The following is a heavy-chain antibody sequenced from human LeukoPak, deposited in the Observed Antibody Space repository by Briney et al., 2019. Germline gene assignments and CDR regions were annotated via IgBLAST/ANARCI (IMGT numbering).Heavy chain of an antibody. CDR1: GGSISSGSYY. Sequence: SETLSLTCTVSGGSISSGSYYWSWIRQPPGKGLEWIGYIYYSGSTYYNPSLKSRVTISVDTSKNQFSLKLSSVTAADTAVYYCARGVAVAGNYYYYYMDVWGKGTTVTVSS. V-gene: IGHV4-30-4*07. J-gene: IGHJ6*03. CDR3: ARGVAVAGNYYYYYMDV. D-gene: IGHD6-19*01. CDR2: IYYSGST.